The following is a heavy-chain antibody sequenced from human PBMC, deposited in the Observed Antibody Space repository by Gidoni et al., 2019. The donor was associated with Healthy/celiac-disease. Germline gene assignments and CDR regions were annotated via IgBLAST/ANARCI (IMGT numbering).Heavy chain of an antibody. D-gene: IGHD5-12*01. J-gene: IGHJ6*02. V-gene: IGHV3-33*01. Sequence: QVQLVESGGGVVQPGRSLRLSCAASGFTFSSYGMHWVRQAPGKGLEWVAVIWYDGSNKYYADSVKGRFTISRDNSKNTLYLQMNSLRAEDTAVYYCARDREKYSGSVATTLYGMDVWGQGTTVTVSS. CDR3: ARDREKYSGSVATTLYGMDV. CDR2: IWYDGSNK. CDR1: GFTFSSYG.